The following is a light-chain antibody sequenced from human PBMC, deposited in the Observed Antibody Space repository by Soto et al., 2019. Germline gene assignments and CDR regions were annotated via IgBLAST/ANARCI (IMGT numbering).Light chain of an antibody. V-gene: IGKV3-11*01. J-gene: IGKJ4*01. CDR2: DAS. CDR1: QSVSSY. Sequence: EIVLTQSPATLPLSPGERATLSCRASQSVSSYLAWYQQKPGQAPRLLIYDASNRGTGIPARFSGSGSGTDFTLTISSLEPEDFAVYYCQQRTDWPLTFGGGTKVEI. CDR3: QQRTDWPLT.